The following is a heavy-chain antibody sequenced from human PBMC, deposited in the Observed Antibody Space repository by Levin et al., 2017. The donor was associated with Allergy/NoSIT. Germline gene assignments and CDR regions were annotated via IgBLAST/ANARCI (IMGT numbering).Heavy chain of an antibody. CDR3: ARFGFKASSAYLWDY. CDR1: GFTFSDSY. D-gene: IGHD3-16*01. Sequence: LSLTCAASGFTFSDSYMSWIRLAPGKGLQWISYISSSGSTIYYADSVKGRFTISRDNAKNSLYLQMNSLRAEDTAVYYCARFGFKASSAYLWDYWGQGTLVTVSS. CDR2: ISSSGSTI. J-gene: IGHJ4*02. V-gene: IGHV3-11*01.